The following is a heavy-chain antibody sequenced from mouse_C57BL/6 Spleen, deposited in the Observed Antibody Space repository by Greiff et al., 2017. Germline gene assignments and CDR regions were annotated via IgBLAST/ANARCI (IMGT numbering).Heavy chain of an antibody. J-gene: IGHJ2*01. CDR1: GFNIKDDY. CDR2: IDPENGDT. D-gene: IGHD2-3*01. Sequence: VQLQQSGAELVRPGASVKLSCTASGFNIKDDYMHWVKQRPEQGLEWIGWIDPENGDTEYASKFQGKATITADTSSNTAYLQLSSLTSEDTAVYYCTTERYEGDYWGQGTTLTVSS. V-gene: IGHV14-4*01. CDR3: TTERYEGDY.